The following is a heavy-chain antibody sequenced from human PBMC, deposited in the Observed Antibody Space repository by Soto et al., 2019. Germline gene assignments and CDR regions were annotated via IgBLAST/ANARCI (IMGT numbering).Heavy chain of an antibody. CDR3: AKDYDDEPMGVWFDP. Sequence: PGGSLRLSCAASGFTFSSYSMNWVRQAPGKGLEWVSSISSSSSYIYYADSVKGRFTISRDNSKNSLYLQMNSLRAEDTAVYYCAKDYDDEPMGVWFDPWGPGTLVTVSS. V-gene: IGHV3-21*04. D-gene: IGHD3-3*01. J-gene: IGHJ5*02. CDR1: GFTFSSYS. CDR2: ISSSSSYI.